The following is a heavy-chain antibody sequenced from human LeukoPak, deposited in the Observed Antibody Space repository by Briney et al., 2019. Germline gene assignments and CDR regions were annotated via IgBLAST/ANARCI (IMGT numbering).Heavy chain of an antibody. Sequence: GGSLRLSCAASGFTFSSYSMNWVRQAPGKGLECVSSISSSSSYIYYADSVKGRFTISRDNAKNSLYLQMNSLRAEDTAVYYCARDRSEDIVVVPAAMLGGDYWGQGTLVTVSS. V-gene: IGHV3-21*01. D-gene: IGHD2-2*01. CDR1: GFTFSSYS. CDR3: ARDRSEDIVVVPAAMLGGDY. CDR2: ISSSSSYI. J-gene: IGHJ4*02.